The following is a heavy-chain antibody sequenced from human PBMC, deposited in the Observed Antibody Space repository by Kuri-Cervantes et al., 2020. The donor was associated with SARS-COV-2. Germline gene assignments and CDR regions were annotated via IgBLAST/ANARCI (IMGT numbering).Heavy chain of an antibody. D-gene: IGHD1-14*01. CDR2: ISYDGSNK. Sequence: GGSLRLSCAASGFTFSSYAMHWVRQAPGKGLEWVAVISYDGSNKYYADSVKGRFTISRDNAKNSLYLQMNSLRAEDTAVYYCARDRIPLIPGGMDVWGQGTTVTVSS. CDR1: GFTFSSYA. J-gene: IGHJ6*02. V-gene: IGHV3-30*04. CDR3: ARDRIPLIPGGMDV.